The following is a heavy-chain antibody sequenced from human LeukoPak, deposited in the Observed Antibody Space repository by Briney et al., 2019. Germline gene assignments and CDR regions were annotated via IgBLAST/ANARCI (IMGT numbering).Heavy chain of an antibody. CDR3: ARDLYYGSGSLRDYYYYGMDV. CDR2: IKQDGSEK. J-gene: IGHJ6*02. V-gene: IGHV3-7*01. D-gene: IGHD3-10*01. Sequence: GGSLRLSCAASGFTFSSYWMSWVRQAPGKGLEWVAKIKQDGSEKYYVDSVKGRFTISRDNPKNSLYLQMNSLRAEDTAVYYCARDLYYGSGSLRDYYYYGMDVWGQGTTVTVSS. CDR1: GFTFSSYW.